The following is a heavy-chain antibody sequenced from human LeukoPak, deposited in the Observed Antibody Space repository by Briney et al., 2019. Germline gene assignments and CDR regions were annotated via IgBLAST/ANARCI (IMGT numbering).Heavy chain of an antibody. V-gene: IGHV1-8*01. CDR1: GYTFTTYD. J-gene: IGHJ5*01. D-gene: IGHD6-19*01. Sequence: ASVKVSCKASGYTFTTYDINWVRQATGQGLEWMGWMNPNSGNTGYAQKFQGRVTMTRNTSITTAYMELSSLGSEDTAVYYCARGRGSGHKENGFDSWGQGTLVTVSS. CDR3: ARGRGSGHKENGFDS. CDR2: MNPNSGNT.